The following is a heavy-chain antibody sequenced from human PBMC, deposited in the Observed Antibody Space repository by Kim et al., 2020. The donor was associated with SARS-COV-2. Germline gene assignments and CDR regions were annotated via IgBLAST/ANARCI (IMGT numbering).Heavy chain of an antibody. CDR1: GYSFTSYW. CDR2: IDPSDSYT. V-gene: IGHV5-10-1*01. D-gene: IGHD2-2*02. Sequence: GESLKISCKGSGYSFTSYWISWVRQMPGKGLEWMGRIDPSDSYTNYSPSFQGHVTISADKSISTAYLQWSSLKASDTAMYYCASPGGYCSSTSCYTRGIDYYYYGMDVWGQGTTVTVSS. J-gene: IGHJ6*02. CDR3: ASPGGYCSSTSCYTRGIDYYYYGMDV.